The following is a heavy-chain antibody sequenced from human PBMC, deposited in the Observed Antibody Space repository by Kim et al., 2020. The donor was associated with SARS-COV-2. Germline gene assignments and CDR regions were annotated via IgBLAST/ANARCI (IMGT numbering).Heavy chain of an antibody. V-gene: IGHV3-30*04. CDR3: ARDIASYSSGWIYYYYGMDV. J-gene: IGHJ6*02. Sequence: GGSLRLSCAASGFTFSSYGMHWFRQAPGKGLEWVAVISYDGSNKNYVDSVKGRFTISRDNSKNTLYLQMNSLRAEDTAVYYCARDIASYSSGWIYYYYGMDVWGQETTVTVSS. D-gene: IGHD3-22*01. CDR1: GFTFSSYG. CDR2: ISYDGSNK.